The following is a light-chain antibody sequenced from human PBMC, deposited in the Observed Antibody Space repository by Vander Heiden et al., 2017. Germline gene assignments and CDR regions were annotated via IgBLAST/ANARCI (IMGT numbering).Light chain of an antibody. Sequence: DIQMTQSPSSLSASVGDRVTITCRASQSISSYLNWYQQKPGKAPKLLIYAASSLQSGVPSRCSGSGSGTDFTLTISSLQPEDFATYYCQQSYSTVYTFGQGTKLEIK. V-gene: IGKV1-39*01. CDR1: QSISSY. CDR3: QQSYSTVYT. J-gene: IGKJ2*01. CDR2: AAS.